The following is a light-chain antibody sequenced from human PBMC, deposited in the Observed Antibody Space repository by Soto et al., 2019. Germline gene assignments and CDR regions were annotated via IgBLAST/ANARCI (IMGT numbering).Light chain of an antibody. Sequence: AIRMTQSPSSLSASTGDRVTITCRASQGISSYLAWYQQKPGKAPKLLIYAASTLQSGVPSRFSGSGSGTDFTLTISCLQSEDFATYYCQQHINWPLTFGGGTKV. CDR1: QGISSY. J-gene: IGKJ4*01. V-gene: IGKV1-8*01. CDR3: QQHINWPLT. CDR2: AAS.